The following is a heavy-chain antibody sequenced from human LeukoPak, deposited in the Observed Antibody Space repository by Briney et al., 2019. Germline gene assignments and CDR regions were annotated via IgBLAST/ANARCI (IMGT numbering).Heavy chain of an antibody. J-gene: IGHJ6*04. V-gene: IGHV4-59*08. CDR2: IHYSGST. CDR3: ARQGDGVEYFYAVDA. Sequence: SETLSLTCTVSGGSLSPYYWGWIRQPPGKGLEWIAFIHYSGSTNYNLSLRTRVTISVDATKNQFSLKVSSVTAADTAIYYCARQGDGVEYFYAVDAWGKGTTVTVSS. D-gene: IGHD3-16*01. CDR1: GGSLSPYY.